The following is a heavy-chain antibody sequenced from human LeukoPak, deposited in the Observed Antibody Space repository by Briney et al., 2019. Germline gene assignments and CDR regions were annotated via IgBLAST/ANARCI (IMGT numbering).Heavy chain of an antibody. J-gene: IGHJ4*02. Sequence: PGGSLRLSCAASGFTFSSYAMSWVRQAPGKGLEWVAGISGSGSTTYYADSVKGRFTISRDNSKNTLHLQMNSLRAEDTAVYYSAKPLSAASGTDLDNWGQGTLVTVSS. CDR3: AKPLSAASGTDLDN. CDR2: ISGSGSTT. CDR1: GFTFSSYA. V-gene: IGHV3-23*01. D-gene: IGHD6-13*01.